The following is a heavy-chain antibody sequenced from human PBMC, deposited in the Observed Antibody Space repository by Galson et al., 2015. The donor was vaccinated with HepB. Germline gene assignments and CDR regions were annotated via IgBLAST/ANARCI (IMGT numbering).Heavy chain of an antibody. CDR3: AKERGAYVSYGMDV. D-gene: IGHD1-26*01. CDR1: GFTFSSYA. V-gene: IGHV3-23*01. CDR2: ISASGGSR. J-gene: IGHJ6*02. Sequence: SLRLSCAASGFTFSSYAVSWVRQAPGKGLEWVSGISASGGSRYYADSVKGRFTISRDNSKNTLYLQMNSLRAEDTAVYYCAKERGAYVSYGMDVWGQGTTVTVSS.